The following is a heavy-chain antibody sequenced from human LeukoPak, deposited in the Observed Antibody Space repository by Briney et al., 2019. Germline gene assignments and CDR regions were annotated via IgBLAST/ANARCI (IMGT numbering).Heavy chain of an antibody. Sequence: GGSLRLSCAASGFTFSNAWMTWVGQAPGKGLEWVIRIKSKTDGGTTDYAAPVKGRFTISRDDSKNTLYLQMNSLKTEDTAVYYCTTPEEGYFDYWGQGTLVTVSS. CDR1: GFTFSNAW. CDR2: IKSKTDGGTT. CDR3: TTPEEGYFDY. V-gene: IGHV3-15*01. J-gene: IGHJ4*02.